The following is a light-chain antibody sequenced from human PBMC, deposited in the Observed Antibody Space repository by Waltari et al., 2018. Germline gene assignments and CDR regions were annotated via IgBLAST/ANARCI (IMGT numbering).Light chain of an antibody. CDR3: SSYTSIIPPFL. J-gene: IGLJ1*01. CDR1: SSDLGGYSF. V-gene: IGLV2-14*01. CDR2: DVS. Sequence: QSALTQPASVSGSPGQSITISCTRSSSDLGGYSFVSGYQQHPGKAPTLMIYDVSHRPSGVSNRFSGSKSGNTASLTISGLQPEDEADYYCSSYTSIIPPFLFGTGTKVTVL.